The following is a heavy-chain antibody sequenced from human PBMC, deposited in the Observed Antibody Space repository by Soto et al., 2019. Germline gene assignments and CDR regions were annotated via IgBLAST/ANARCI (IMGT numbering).Heavy chain of an antibody. Sequence: PGETLKISCKGSGYSFASYWIGWVRQMPGKGPEWMGIIYPGDSDTRYSPSFQGQVTISADKSISTAYLQWSSLRASDSAIYYCAGYYDTSGMFDSWGQGALVTVSS. CDR3: AGYYDTSGMFDS. V-gene: IGHV5-51*03. D-gene: IGHD3-22*01. CDR1: GYSFASYW. CDR2: IYPGDSDT. J-gene: IGHJ4*02.